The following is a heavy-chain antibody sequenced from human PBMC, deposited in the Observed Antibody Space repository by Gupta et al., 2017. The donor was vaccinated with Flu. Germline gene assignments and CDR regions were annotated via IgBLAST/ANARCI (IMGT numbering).Heavy chain of an antibody. CDR2: FVCCSNNI. CDR3: ARGSISTRKGFDY. Sequence: QAHRKMREWLFGFVCCSNNIYYKDSLRGRFTISIDKAKKPLSLQMSSVRAEDTAVYYCARGSISTRKGFDYWGQGILVTVSS. V-gene: IGHV3-21*01. J-gene: IGHJ4*02. D-gene: IGHD1-1*01.